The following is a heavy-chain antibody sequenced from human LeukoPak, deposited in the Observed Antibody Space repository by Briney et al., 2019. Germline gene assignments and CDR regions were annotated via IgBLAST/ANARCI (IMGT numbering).Heavy chain of an antibody. Sequence: PGGSLRLSCAASGFTVSSNYMSWVRQAPGKGLEWVSVIYSGGSTYYADSVKGRFTISRDNSKNTLYLQMNSLRAEVTAVYYCAKDRVGARYYFDYWGQGTLVTVSS. CDR2: IYSGGST. J-gene: IGHJ4*02. CDR3: AKDRVGARYYFDY. V-gene: IGHV3-53*01. CDR1: GFTVSSNY. D-gene: IGHD1-26*01.